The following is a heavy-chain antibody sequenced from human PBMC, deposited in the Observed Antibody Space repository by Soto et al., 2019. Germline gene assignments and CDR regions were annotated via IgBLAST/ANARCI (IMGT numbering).Heavy chain of an antibody. CDR3: TRVATAVPS. CDR1: TGSLNCYY. V-gene: IGHV4-59*12. D-gene: IGHD5-18*01. CDR2: IYYRGTT. J-gene: IGHJ5*02. Sequence: PSETLSLTCNFSTGSLNCYYWGWIRQPPGKELEWIGNIYYRGTTNYNPSLQGRVTMSIDTSKNQFSLMLTSVTAAETAVYYCTRVATAVPSWGRGVLVTVSS.